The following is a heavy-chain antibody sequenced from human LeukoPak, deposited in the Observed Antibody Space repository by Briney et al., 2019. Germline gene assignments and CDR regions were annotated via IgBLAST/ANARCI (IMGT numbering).Heavy chain of an antibody. V-gene: IGHV3-33*01. CDR1: GFTFSSYG. J-gene: IGHJ1*01. CDR3: ARDSCSSTSCQEYFQH. Sequence: GRSLRLSSAASGFTFSSYGMHWVRQAPGKGLEWVAVIWYDGSNKYYADSVKGRFTISRDNSKNTLYLQMNSLRAEDTAVYYCARDSCSSTSCQEYFQHWGQGTLVTVSS. D-gene: IGHD2-2*01. CDR2: IWYDGSNK.